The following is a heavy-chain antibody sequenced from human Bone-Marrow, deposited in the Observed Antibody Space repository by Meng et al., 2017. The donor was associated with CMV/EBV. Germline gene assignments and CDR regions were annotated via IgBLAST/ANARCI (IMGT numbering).Heavy chain of an antibody. D-gene: IGHD2-2*01. V-gene: IGHV4-59*01. CDR3: ARGTVNIPVVVPAAGIYWFDP. CDR2: IYYSGNT. CDR1: GGSISDYY. Sequence: SETLSLTCTVSGGSISDYYWNWIRQPPGKGLEWIGWIYYSGNTNYNPSLKSRVTISVDTSKNQFSLRMSSVTAGDTAVYYCARGTVNIPVVVPAAGIYWFDPWGQGTLVTVSS. J-gene: IGHJ5*02.